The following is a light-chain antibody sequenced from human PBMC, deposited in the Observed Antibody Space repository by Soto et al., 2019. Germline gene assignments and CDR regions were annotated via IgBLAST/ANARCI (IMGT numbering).Light chain of an antibody. CDR2: EVS. Sequence: QSLLAQPASVSGSPGQSITISCTGTSSDVGGYKYVSWYQQHPGKAPKLLIYEVSNRPSGISNRFSASKSDNTASLTISGLRAEDEADYYCSSYRSGELYVVGNGTKVTVL. CDR3: SSYRSGELYV. V-gene: IGLV2-14*01. CDR1: SSDVGGYKY. J-gene: IGLJ1*01.